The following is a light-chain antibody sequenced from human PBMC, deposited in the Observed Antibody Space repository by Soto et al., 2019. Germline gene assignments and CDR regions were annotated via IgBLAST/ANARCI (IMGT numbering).Light chain of an antibody. CDR3: QQYDDLPPMYA. Sequence: DFRMTQSPSSLSASVGDRVTITCQASQGVRNYVNWYQQKAGKAPKLLIYGTSNLETGVPSRFSGSRSGTDFTFTISSLQPEDIATYYCQQYDDLPPMYAFGQGTKLEIK. V-gene: IGKV1-33*01. J-gene: IGKJ2*01. CDR2: GTS. CDR1: QGVRNY.